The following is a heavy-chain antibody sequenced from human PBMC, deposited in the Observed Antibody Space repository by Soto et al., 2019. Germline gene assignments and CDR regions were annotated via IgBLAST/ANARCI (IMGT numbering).Heavy chain of an antibody. D-gene: IGHD3-10*01. CDR3: AKGGLVRGFSHGRSDP. J-gene: IGHJ5*02. V-gene: IGHV6-1*01. CDR2: TYYRSKWYY. CDR1: GDSVSSNSAG. Sequence: SQTLSLTCGISGDSVSSNSAGWSWIRQSPSRGLEWLGRTYYRSKWYYDYAESVKGRVTINPDTSKNQFSLQLNSVTPEDTAVYYCAKGGLVRGFSHGRSDPWVYATLLNDS.